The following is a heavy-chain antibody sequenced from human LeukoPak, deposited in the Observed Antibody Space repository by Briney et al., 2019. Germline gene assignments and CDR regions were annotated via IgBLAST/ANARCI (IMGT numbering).Heavy chain of an antibody. J-gene: IGHJ4*02. CDR2: ISGSGAST. Sequence: PGGSLRLSCLTSGFTLSTNAMSWVRQAPGKGLEWISGISGSGASTYYADSVKGRFTISRDNSKNTLYLQMNSLRAEDTAVYYCATLPLKYYDFWSGYSDYWGQGTLVTVSS. CDR1: GFTLSTNA. D-gene: IGHD3-3*01. V-gene: IGHV3-23*01. CDR3: ATLPLKYYDFWSGYSDY.